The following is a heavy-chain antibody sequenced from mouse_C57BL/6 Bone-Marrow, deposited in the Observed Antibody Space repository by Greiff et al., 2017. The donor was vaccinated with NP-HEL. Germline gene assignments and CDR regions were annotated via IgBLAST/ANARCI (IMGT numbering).Heavy chain of an antibody. CDR2: IDPENGDT. CDR1: GFNIKDDY. J-gene: IGHJ4*01. V-gene: IGHV14-4*01. CDR3: TTGGSSPYARDY. D-gene: IGHD1-1*01. Sequence: VQLKESGAELVRPGASVKLSCTVSGFNIKDDYMHWVKQRPEQGLEWIGWIDPENGDTEYASKFQGKATITADTSSNTAYLQLSSLTSEDTAVYYCTTGGSSPYARDYWGQGTSVTVSS.